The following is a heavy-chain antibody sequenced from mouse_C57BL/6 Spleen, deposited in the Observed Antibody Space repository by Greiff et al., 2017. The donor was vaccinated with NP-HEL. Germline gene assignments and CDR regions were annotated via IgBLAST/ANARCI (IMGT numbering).Heavy chain of an antibody. D-gene: IGHD1-1*01. CDR1: GFNIKDYY. CDR2: IDPEDGDT. CDR3: TTEGLLRSAWFAY. J-gene: IGHJ3*01. Sequence: EVQLQQSGAELVRPGASVKLSCTASGFNIKDYYMHWVKQRPEQGLEWIGRIDPEDGDTEYAPKFQGKATMTADTSSNTAYLQLSSLTSEDTAVYYCTTEGLLRSAWFAYWGQGTLVTVSA. V-gene: IGHV14-1*01.